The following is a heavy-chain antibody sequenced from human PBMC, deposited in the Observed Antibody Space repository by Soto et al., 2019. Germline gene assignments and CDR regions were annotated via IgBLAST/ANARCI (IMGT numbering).Heavy chain of an antibody. D-gene: IGHD3-3*01. CDR1: GGSLSGYY. CDR2: INHSGST. V-gene: IGHV4-34*01. CDR3: ARMGRITIFGVVIIGFDP. Sequence: PSETLSLTCAVYGGSLSGYYWSWIRQPPGKGLEWIGEINHSGSTNYNPSLKSRVTISVDTSKNQFSLKLSSVTAADTAVYYCARMGRITIFGVVIIGFDPWGQGTLVTVS. J-gene: IGHJ5*02.